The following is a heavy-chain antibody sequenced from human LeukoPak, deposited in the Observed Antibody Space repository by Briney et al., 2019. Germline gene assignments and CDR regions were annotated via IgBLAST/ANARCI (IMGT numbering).Heavy chain of an antibody. D-gene: IGHD4-17*01. V-gene: IGHV4-61*09. CDR2: SYSSTRT. Sequence: PSETLSLTCTVSGDSPTSGSRYWSWIRQPAGQGLEWIGHSYSSTRTTYNPSLESRVTISGDTAKNQFSLKLDSVTAADTAVYFCARCMSELDYGDYAYYYHMDVWGKGTTVTVSS. J-gene: IGHJ6*04. CDR1: GDSPTSGSRY. CDR3: ARCMSELDYGDYAYYYHMDV.